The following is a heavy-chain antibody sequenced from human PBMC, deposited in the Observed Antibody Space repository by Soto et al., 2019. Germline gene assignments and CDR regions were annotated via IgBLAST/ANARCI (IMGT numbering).Heavy chain of an antibody. J-gene: IGHJ5*02. CDR2: IYYSGST. D-gene: IGHD4-17*01. CDR3: AREVDYGENWFDP. Sequence: QVQLQESGPGLVKPSETLSLICTVSGGSVSSGSYYWSWIRQPPGKGLEWIGYIYYSGSTKYNPSLKSRVTISVDTSKNQFSLKLSSVTAADTAVYYCAREVDYGENWFDPWGQGTLVTVSS. V-gene: IGHV4-61*01. CDR1: GGSVSSGSYY.